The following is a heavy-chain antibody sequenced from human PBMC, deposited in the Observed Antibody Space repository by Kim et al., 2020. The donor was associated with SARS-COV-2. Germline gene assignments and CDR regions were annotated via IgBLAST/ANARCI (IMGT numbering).Heavy chain of an antibody. J-gene: IGHJ6*02. Sequence: DSVKGRFTISGDNSKNPLYLQMNSLRAEDTAVYYCARGLLWFGEYYYGMDVWGQGTTVTVSS. CDR3: ARGLLWFGEYYYGMDV. V-gene: IGHV3-53*01. D-gene: IGHD3-10*01.